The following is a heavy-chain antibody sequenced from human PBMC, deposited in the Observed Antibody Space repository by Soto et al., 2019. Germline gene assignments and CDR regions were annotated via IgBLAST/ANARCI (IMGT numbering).Heavy chain of an antibody. CDR2: ILQSGRT. CDR1: GGTIRGPDW. Sequence: SETLSLTLGVSGGTIRGPDWGAWVRPPPGKGLEWIGEILQSGRTNYTPSLERRVNISVDKSKNQFSLTLTSVTAADTAVYFSARGRGRYSSGWSWFDPWGQGILVTVSS. J-gene: IGHJ5*02. CDR3: ARGRGRYSSGWSWFDP. V-gene: IGHV4-4*02. D-gene: IGHD6-19*01.